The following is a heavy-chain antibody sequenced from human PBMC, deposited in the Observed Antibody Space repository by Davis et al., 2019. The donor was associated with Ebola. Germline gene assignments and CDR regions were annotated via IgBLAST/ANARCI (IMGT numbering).Heavy chain of an antibody. CDR2: INPHNGNT. J-gene: IGHJ4*02. CDR1: GYTFTNYG. V-gene: IGHV1-18*04. Sequence: AASVKVSCKASGYTFTNYGITWVRQAPGQGLEWMGWINPHNGNTNYAQNVQGRVIMTSDTATTTAYMEVGSLRADETAVDYCARAQFPTTSDHWGQGTLVTVSS. CDR3: ARAQFPTTSDH. D-gene: IGHD1-1*01.